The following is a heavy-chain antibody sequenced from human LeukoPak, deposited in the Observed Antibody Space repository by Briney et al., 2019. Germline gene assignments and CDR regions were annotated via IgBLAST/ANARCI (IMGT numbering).Heavy chain of an antibody. CDR3: ASRPHGTYYYDSSGNGIPTTHQNWFDP. J-gene: IGHJ5*02. V-gene: IGHV4-34*01. CDR1: GGSFSGYY. D-gene: IGHD3-22*01. CDR2: INHSGST. Sequence: PSETLSLTCAVYGGSFSGYYWSWIRQPPGKGLEWIGEINHSGSTNYNPSLKSRVTMSVDTSKNQFSLKLSSVTAADTAVYYCASRPHGTYYYDSSGNGIPTTHQNWFDPWGQGTLVTVSS.